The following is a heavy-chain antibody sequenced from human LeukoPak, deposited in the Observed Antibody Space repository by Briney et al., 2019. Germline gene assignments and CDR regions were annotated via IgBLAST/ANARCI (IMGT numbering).Heavy chain of an antibody. J-gene: IGHJ4*02. CDR3: ARSSVDGYDFWSGYYPYFDY. V-gene: IGHV4-34*01. CDR2: INHSGST. D-gene: IGHD3-3*01. Sequence: GSLRLSCAASGFTFSDHYMDWVRQAPGKGLEWIGEINHSGSTNYNPSLKSRVTISVDTSKNQFSLKLSSVTAADTAVYYCARSSVDGYDFWSGYYPYFDYWGQGTLVTVSS. CDR1: GFTFSDHY.